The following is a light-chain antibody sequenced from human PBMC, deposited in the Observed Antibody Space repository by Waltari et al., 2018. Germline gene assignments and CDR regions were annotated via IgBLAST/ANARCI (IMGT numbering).Light chain of an antibody. V-gene: IGLV1-44*01. CDR3: AAWDDSLNGWV. J-gene: IGLJ3*02. CDR2: RNN. CDR1: SSNIGSNT. Sequence: QSVLTQPPSASGTPGQRVTISCSGSSSNIGSNTVNWYHQLPGTAPKLLIFRNNQRPSGVPDRFSGSKSGTSASLAIGGLQSEDEADYYCAAWDDSLNGWVFGGGTKLTVL.